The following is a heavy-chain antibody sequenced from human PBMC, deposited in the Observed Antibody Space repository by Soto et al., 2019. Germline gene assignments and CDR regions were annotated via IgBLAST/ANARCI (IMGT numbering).Heavy chain of an antibody. J-gene: IGHJ4*02. D-gene: IGHD3-9*01. CDR1: GGSISSYY. CDR3: ARASGYDILTGYYQHFDY. Sequence: SETLSLTCTVSGGSISSYYWSWIRQPPGKGLEWIGYNYYSGSTNYNPSLKSRITISIDTSKNQFSLKLNSVTAADTAVFYCARASGYDILTGYYQHFDYWGQGTLVTVSS. CDR2: NYYSGST. V-gene: IGHV4-59*01.